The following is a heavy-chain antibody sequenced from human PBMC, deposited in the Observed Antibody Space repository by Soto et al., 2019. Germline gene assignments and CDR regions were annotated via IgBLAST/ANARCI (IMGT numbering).Heavy chain of an antibody. Sequence: ASVKVSCKASGGTFSSYTISWVRQAPGQGLEWMGRIIPILGIANYAQKFQGRVTITADKSTSTAYMELSSLRSEDTAVYYCARDRRVTIFGVGYFDYWGQGTLVTVSS. V-gene: IGHV1-69*04. CDR1: GGTFSSYT. CDR3: ARDRRVTIFGVGYFDY. J-gene: IGHJ4*02. D-gene: IGHD3-3*01. CDR2: IIPILGIA.